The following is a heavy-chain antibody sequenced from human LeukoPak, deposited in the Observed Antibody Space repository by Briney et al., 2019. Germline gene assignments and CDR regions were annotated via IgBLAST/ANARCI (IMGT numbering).Heavy chain of an antibody. V-gene: IGHV3-53*01. J-gene: IGHJ4*02. CDR3: ARLLSGN. Sequence: GGSLRLSCAASGFAVSSNYMSWVRQAPGKGLEWVSVMYTGGNTYYADAVKGRFTISRDNSKNTLYLQMNSLRAEDTAVYYCARLLSGNWGQGTLVTVSS. D-gene: IGHD2-15*01. CDR2: MYTGGNT. CDR1: GFAVSSNY.